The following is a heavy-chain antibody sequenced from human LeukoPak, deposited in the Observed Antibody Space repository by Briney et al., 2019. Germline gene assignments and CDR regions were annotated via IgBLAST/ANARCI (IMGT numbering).Heavy chain of an antibody. CDR3: ARAGRLRYFDWPIRNY. Sequence: ASVKVSRKASGYTFTGYYMHWVRQAPGQGLEWMGWINPDSGGTNYAQKFQGRVTMTRDTSISTAYMELSRLRSDDTAVYYCARAGRLRYFDWPIRNYWGQGTLVTVSS. V-gene: IGHV1-2*02. CDR2: INPDSGGT. J-gene: IGHJ4*02. CDR1: GYTFTGYY. D-gene: IGHD3-9*01.